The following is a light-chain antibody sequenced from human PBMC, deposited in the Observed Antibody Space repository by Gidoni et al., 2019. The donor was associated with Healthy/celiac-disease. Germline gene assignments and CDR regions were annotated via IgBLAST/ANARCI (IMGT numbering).Light chain of an antibody. J-gene: IGLJ2*01. CDR1: SLRSYY. V-gene: IGLV3-19*01. Sequence: SSELTQDPAVSVALGQTVRITCQGDSLRSYYASWYQQKPGQAPVLVIYGKNNRPPGIPDRFSGSSSGNTASLTSTGAQAEDEADYYCNSRDSSGNLVVFGGGTKLTVL. CDR3: NSRDSSGNLVV. CDR2: GKN.